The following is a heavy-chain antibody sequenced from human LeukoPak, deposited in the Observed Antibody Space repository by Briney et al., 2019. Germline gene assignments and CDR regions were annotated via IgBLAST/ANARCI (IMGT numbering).Heavy chain of an antibody. CDR1: GGSISSHY. D-gene: IGHD1-26*01. V-gene: IGHV4-59*11. J-gene: IGHJ4*02. Sequence: PSETLSLTCTVSGGSISSHYWSWIRQPPRKGLEWIGYIYYSGSTNYNPSLKSRVTISVDTSKNQFSLKLSSVTAADTAVYYCARGVVGATPRYYFDYWGQGTLVTVSS. CDR3: ARGVVGATPRYYFDY. CDR2: IYYSGST.